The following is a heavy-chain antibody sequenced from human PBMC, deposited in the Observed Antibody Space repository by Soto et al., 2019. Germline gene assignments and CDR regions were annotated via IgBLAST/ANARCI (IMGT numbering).Heavy chain of an antibody. V-gene: IGHV4-30-2*01. Sequence: PSETLSLTCAVSGGSISSGGYSWSWIRQPPGKGLEWIGYIYHSGSTYYNPSLKSRVTISVDRSKNQFSLKLSSVTAADTAVYYCDRFRSLQKLPGGFDYWGQGTLVTVSS. CDR2: IYHSGST. CDR1: GGSISSGGYS. D-gene: IGHD2-2*01. CDR3: DRFRSLQKLPGGFDY. J-gene: IGHJ4*02.